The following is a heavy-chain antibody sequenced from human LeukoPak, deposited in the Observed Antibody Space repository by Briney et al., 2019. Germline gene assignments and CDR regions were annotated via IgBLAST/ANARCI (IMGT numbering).Heavy chain of an antibody. CDR3: ARDSNPSHYYDSSGLHGY. V-gene: IGHV3-21*01. Sequence: GGSLRLSCAASGFTFSSYSMNWVRQAPGKGLEWVSSISSSSSYIYYADSVKGRFTISRDNAKNSLYLQMNSLRAEDTAVYYCARDSNPSHYYDSSGLHGYWGQGALVTVSS. CDR1: GFTFSSYS. J-gene: IGHJ4*02. D-gene: IGHD3-22*01. CDR2: ISSSSSYI.